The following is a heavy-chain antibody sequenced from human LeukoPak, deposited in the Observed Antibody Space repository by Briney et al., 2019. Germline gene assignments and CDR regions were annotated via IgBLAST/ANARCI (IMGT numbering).Heavy chain of an antibody. CDR3: ARDYSWSYGGNSTYYYYGMDV. V-gene: IGHV3-21*01. Sequence: TGGSLRLSCAASGFTFSSYAMSWVRQAPGKGLEWVSSNSSSSSYIYYADSVKGRFTISRDNAKNSLYLQMNSLRAEDTAVYYCARDYSWSYGGNSTYYYYGMDVWGQGTTVTVSS. D-gene: IGHD4-23*01. CDR1: GFTFSSYA. J-gene: IGHJ6*02. CDR2: NSSSSSYI.